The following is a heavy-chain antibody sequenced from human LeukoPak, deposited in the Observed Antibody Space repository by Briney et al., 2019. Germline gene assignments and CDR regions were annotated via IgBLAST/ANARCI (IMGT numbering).Heavy chain of an antibody. CDR1: GGSFSGYY. Sequence: SETLSLTCAVYGGSFSGYYWSWIRQPPGKGLEWIGEINHSGSTNYNPSLKSRVTIPVDTSKNQFSLKLSSVTAADTAVYYCARGMWGAAALGYWGQGTLVTVSS. CDR3: ARGMWGAAALGY. J-gene: IGHJ4*02. CDR2: INHSGST. D-gene: IGHD6-13*01. V-gene: IGHV4-34*01.